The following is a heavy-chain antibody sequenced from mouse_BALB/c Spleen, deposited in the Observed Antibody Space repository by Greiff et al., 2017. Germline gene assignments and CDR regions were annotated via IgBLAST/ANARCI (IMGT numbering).Heavy chain of an antibody. J-gene: IGHJ1*01. Sequence: EVMLVESGGGLVKPGGSLKLSCAASGFTFSSYAMSWVRQTPEKRLEWVASISSGGSTYYPDSVKGRFTISRDNARNILYLQMSSLRSEDTAMYYCARGDMYYGSSLYWYFDVWGAGTTVTVSS. CDR1: GFTFSSYA. D-gene: IGHD1-1*01. V-gene: IGHV5-6-5*01. CDR3: ARGDMYYGSSLYWYFDV. CDR2: ISSGGST.